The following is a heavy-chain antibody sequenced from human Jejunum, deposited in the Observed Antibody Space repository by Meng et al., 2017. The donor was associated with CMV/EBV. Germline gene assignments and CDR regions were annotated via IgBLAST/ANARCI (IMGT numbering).Heavy chain of an antibody. D-gene: IGHD1-26*01. Sequence: CSFSGFSLTTSGVAVGWIRQPPGKALEWLALIYWDDDKRYGPSLKSRVTITKDTSKNQVVLTMTNMDPVDTATYYCVHVLSGNFDYCGQGTLVTVSS. J-gene: IGHJ4*02. CDR3: VHVLSGNFDY. CDR1: GFSLTTSGVA. V-gene: IGHV2-5*05. CDR2: IYWDDDK.